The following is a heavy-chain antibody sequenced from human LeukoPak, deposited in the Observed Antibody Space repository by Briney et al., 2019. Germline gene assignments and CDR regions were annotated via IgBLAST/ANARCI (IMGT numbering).Heavy chain of an antibody. CDR1: GYSISSGSY. V-gene: IGHV4-61*01. CDR2: IYYSGST. J-gene: IGHJ3*02. CDR3: ARDQGVEGASDI. Sequence: SETLFLTCTFSGYSISSGSYWSWIRQPPGKGLEWIGYIYYSGSTNYNPSLKSRVTISVDTSKNQFSLKLSSVTAADTAVYYCARDQGVEGASDIWGQGTMVTASS. D-gene: IGHD3-16*01.